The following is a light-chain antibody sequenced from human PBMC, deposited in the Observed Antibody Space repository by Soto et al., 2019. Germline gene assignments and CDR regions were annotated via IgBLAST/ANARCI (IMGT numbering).Light chain of an antibody. CDR1: SSNIGSES. CDR3: ATWDDSLSGPV. CDR2: EDD. J-gene: IGLJ2*01. Sequence: QSVLTQPPSASGTSGQRVTISCSGSSSNIGSESVFWYQQLPGTAPKLLIHEDDRRPSDVSDRFSGSKSGTSASLAISGLRSEDDADYYCATWDDSLSGPVFGGGTKLTVL. V-gene: IGLV1-47*01.